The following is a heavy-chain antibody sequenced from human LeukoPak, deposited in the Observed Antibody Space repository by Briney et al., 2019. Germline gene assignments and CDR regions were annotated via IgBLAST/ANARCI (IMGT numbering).Heavy chain of an antibody. V-gene: IGHV4-59*12. D-gene: IGHD3/OR15-3a*01. CDR3: ARGVVLGQDDAFDI. J-gene: IGHJ3*02. Sequence: SETLSLTCTVSGGSISNYYWSWIRQPPGKGLEWIGYIFYRGGIDYSPSLQSRVTISVDTPKNHLSLRLTSVTAADTAVYFCARGVVLGQDDAFDIWGRGTMVTVSS. CDR1: GGSISNYY. CDR2: IFYRGGI.